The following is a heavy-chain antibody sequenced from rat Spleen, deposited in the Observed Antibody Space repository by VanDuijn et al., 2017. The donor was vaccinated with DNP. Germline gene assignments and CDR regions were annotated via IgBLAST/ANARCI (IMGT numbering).Heavy chain of an antibody. D-gene: IGHD4-3*01. Sequence: EVQLVESGGGLVQPGRSLKLSCAASGFTFSNYYMAWVRQAPKKGQEWVATISTSGSRTYYPDSVKGRFTISRDNAKSSLYLQMNSLKSEDTATYYCAKNSGYYFDYWGQGVMVTVSS. CDR1: GFTFSNYY. J-gene: IGHJ2*01. V-gene: IGHV5-25*01. CDR2: ISTSGSRT. CDR3: AKNSGYYFDY.